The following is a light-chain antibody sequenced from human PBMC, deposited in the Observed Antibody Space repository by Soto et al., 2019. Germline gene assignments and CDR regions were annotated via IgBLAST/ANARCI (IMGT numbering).Light chain of an antibody. CDR3: QKYNSAPRT. CDR1: QGISNY. Sequence: DIQMTQSPSSLSASVGDRVTLTCRASQGISNYLAWSQQKPGKVPKLLIYLASTLQSGVPSRFIGSGSGTDFTLTISSLQPEDVATYYCQKYNSAPRTFGQGTLLEIK. J-gene: IGKJ5*01. CDR2: LAS. V-gene: IGKV1-27*01.